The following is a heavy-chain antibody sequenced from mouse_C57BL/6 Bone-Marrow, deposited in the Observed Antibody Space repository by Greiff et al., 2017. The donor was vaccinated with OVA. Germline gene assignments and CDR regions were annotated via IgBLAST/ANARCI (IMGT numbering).Heavy chain of an antibody. V-gene: IGHV1-19*01. CDR2: INPYNGGT. D-gene: IGHD2-2*01. CDR1: GYTFTDYY. J-gene: IGHJ2*01. CDR3: ARSTMVKGDY. Sequence: EVKLQQSGPVLVKPGASVKMSCKASGYTFTDYYMNWVKQSHGKSLEWIGVINPYNGGTSYNQKFKGKATLTVDKSSSTAYMELNSLTSEDSAVYYCARSTMVKGDYWGQGTTLTVSS.